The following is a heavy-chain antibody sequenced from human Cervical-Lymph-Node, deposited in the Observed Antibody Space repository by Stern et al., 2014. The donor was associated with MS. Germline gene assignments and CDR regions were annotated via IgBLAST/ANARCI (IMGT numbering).Heavy chain of an antibody. V-gene: IGHV4-59*08. J-gene: IGHJ4*02. Sequence: VQLVESGPGLVKPSETLSLTCAVSGGSISSRYWGWIRQPPGKGLEWIGLISHSGDTKYNPSLTSRVTISIATSKNQFSLKVTSGTAADTAVYYCARLSTAVDFWGQGTLVTVSS. CDR1: GGSISSRY. CDR3: ARLSTAVDF. CDR2: ISHSGDT.